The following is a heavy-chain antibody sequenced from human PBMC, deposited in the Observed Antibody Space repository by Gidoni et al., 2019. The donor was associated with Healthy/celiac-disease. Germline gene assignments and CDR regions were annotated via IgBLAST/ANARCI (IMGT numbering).Heavy chain of an antibody. D-gene: IGHD3-3*01. V-gene: IGHV3-23*01. J-gene: IGHJ4*02. CDR3: AKDRAFGVVNPVDF. CDR2: ISGSGGST. Sequence: EVQLLASGGGLVQPGGSLRLSCAASGFTFSSYAMSWVLQAPGTGLEWVSVISGSGGSTYYADSVKGRFTISRDNSENTLYLQMNSLRAEDTAVYYCAKDRAFGVVNPVDFWGQGTLVTVSS. CDR1: GFTFSSYA.